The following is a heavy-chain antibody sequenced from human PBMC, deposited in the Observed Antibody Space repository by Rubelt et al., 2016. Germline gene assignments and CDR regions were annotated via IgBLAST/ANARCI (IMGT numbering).Heavy chain of an antibody. CDR3: AKYSISSTKQFYYYYGMDV. V-gene: IGHV3-23*01. Sequence: GRFTISRDNSKNTLYVQMNSLRAEDAAVYYCAKYSISSTKQFYYYYGMDVWGQGTTVTVSS. J-gene: IGHJ6*02. D-gene: IGHD6-6*01.